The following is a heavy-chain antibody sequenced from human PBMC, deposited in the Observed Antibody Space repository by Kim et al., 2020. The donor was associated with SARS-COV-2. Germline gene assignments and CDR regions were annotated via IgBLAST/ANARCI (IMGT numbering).Heavy chain of an antibody. CDR3: ARNARRYFGSVDSFNV. Sequence: SETLSLTCTVSGDSITSVGFYWSWPRQYPGKGPEWIGYIFYSGSTSYTPSLKSRIAISRETSKNQFSLRLISVTAADTAIYYCARNARRYFGSVDSFNVWGQGTLVTVSS. D-gene: IGHD1-1*01. CDR2: IFYSGST. V-gene: IGHV4-31*03. J-gene: IGHJ3*01. CDR1: GDSITSVGFY.